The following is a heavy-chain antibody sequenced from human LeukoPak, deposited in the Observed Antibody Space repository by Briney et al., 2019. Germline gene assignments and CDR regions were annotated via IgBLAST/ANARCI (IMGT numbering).Heavy chain of an antibody. Sequence: PSETLSLTCAVYGGSFSGYYWSWIRQPPGKGLEWIGEINHSGSTNYNPSLKSRVTLSVDTSKNQFSLKLSSVTAADTAAYYCARAGGYSYGYGYYYMDVWGKGTTVTVSS. D-gene: IGHD5-18*01. V-gene: IGHV4-34*01. CDR2: INHSGST. CDR1: GGSFSGYY. CDR3: ARAGGYSYGYGYYYMDV. J-gene: IGHJ6*03.